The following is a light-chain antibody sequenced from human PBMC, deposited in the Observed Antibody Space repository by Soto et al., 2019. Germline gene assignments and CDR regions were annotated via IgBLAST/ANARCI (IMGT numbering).Light chain of an antibody. CDR2: AAS. Sequence: DIQMTQSPSSLSASLGDRVTITCRASQGIGVYLAWFQQKPGNAPKLLIYAASTLQSGVPSRFSGSGSGTDFTLTVSSLQPEDVATYYCQKYNSAPLTFGVGTRVQIK. V-gene: IGKV1-27*01. CDR3: QKYNSAPLT. J-gene: IGKJ4*01. CDR1: QGIGVY.